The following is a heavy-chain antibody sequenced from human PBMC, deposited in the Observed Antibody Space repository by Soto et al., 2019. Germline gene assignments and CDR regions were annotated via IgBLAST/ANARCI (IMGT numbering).Heavy chain of an antibody. CDR2: ISWNSKIV. CDR3: ARDRWYYDILTGPDFDY. J-gene: IGHJ4*02. CDR1: GFTFDDYA. D-gene: IGHD3-9*01. Sequence: GGSLRLSCAASGFTFDDYALHWVRRVPGKGLEWVSSISWNSKIVGYADSVEGRFTTSRDNAKNSLYLQMNSLRAEDTAVYYCARDRWYYDILTGPDFDYWGQGTLVTVSS. V-gene: IGHV3-9*01.